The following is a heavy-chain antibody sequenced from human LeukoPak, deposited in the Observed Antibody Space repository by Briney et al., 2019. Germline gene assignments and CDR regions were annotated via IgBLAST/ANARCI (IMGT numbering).Heavy chain of an antibody. CDR1: GFTFSDYY. V-gene: IGHV3-11*05. CDR2: ISSSSSYT. J-gene: IGHJ4*02. Sequence: PGGSLRLSCAASGFTFSDYYMSWIRQAPGKGLEWVSYISSSSSYTNCADSVKGRFTISRDNAKNSLYLQMNSLRAEDTAVYYCARGSSGWYRSGYFDYWGQGTLVTVSS. D-gene: IGHD6-19*01. CDR3: ARGSSGWYRSGYFDY.